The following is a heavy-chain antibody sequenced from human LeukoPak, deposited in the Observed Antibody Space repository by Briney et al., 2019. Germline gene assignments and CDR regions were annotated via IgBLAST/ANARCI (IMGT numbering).Heavy chain of an antibody. J-gene: IGHJ4*02. CDR1: GFTFSDYY. CDR3: ARSDDYGDYVALDY. Sequence: PGGSLRLSCAASGFTFSDYYMSWIRQAPGKGLEWVSYISSSGSTIYYADSVKGRFTISRDNAKNSLYLQMNSLRAEDTAVYYCARSDDYGDYVALDYWGQGTLVTVSS. D-gene: IGHD4-17*01. CDR2: ISSSGSTI. V-gene: IGHV3-11*04.